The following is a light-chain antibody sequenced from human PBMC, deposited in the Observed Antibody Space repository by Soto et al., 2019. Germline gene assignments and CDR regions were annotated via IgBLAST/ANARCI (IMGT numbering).Light chain of an antibody. V-gene: IGLV1-44*01. CDR2: SNN. J-gene: IGLJ2*01. Sequence: QYVLTQSPSGSGTPGQRVTISCSGSSSNIGRHGVNWYQHLPGAAPKLLIYSNNQRPSGVPDRFSGSTSGTSVSLTISGLQSEDEADYYCATWDDSLNGVVFGGGTKLTVL. CDR1: SSNIGRHG. CDR3: ATWDDSLNGVV.